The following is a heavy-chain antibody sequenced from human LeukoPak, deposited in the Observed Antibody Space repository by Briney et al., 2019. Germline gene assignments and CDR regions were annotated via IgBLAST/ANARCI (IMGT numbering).Heavy chain of an antibody. CDR3: ARGHGYSYGYDHFDY. D-gene: IGHD5-18*01. V-gene: IGHV3-20*04. CDR1: GFTFDDYG. CDR2: INWNGGST. J-gene: IGHJ4*02. Sequence: PGGSLRLSCAASGFTFDDYGMSWVRQAPGKGLEWVSGINWNGGSTGYADSVKGRFTISRDNAKNSLYLQMNSLRAEDTALYYCARGHGYSYGYDHFDYWGQGTLVTVSS.